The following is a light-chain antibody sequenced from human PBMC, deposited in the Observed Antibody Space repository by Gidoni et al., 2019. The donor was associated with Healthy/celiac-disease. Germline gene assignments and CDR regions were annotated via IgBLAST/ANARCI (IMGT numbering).Light chain of an antibody. CDR2: DVS. CDR1: SSDVGGYNY. V-gene: IGLV2-14*03. Sequence: QSALTQPASVSGSPGQSITISCTGTSSDVGGYNYVSWYQQHPGIAPKLMIYDVSNRPSGVSNRFSGSKSGNTASLTISGLQAEDEADYYCSSYTSSSFVVFGGGTKLTVL. CDR3: SSYTSSSFVV. J-gene: IGLJ2*01.